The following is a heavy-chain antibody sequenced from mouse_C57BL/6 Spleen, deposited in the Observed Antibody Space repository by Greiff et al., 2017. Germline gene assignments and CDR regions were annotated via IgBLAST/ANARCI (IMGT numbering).Heavy chain of an antibody. CDR2: IYPRSGNT. Sequence: VQLQQSGAELARPGASVKLSCKASGYTFTSYGISWVKQRTGQGLEWIGEIYPRSGNTYYNEKFKGKATLTADKSSSTAYMELRSLTSEDSAVYFGARTGSTTVVATRYFDYWGQGTTLTVSS. J-gene: IGHJ2*01. V-gene: IGHV1-81*01. CDR1: GYTFTSYG. D-gene: IGHD1-1*01. CDR3: ARTGSTTVVATRYFDY.